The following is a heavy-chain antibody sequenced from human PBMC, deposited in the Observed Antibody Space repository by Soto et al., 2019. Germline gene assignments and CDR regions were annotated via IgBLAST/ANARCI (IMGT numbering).Heavy chain of an antibody. J-gene: IGHJ4*02. Sequence: PGGSLRLSCAASGFTVSSNYLSWVRQAPGKGLEWGSVIFSADNTHYADSVKGRFTISRDNSKNTVFLQMNSLRAEDTAVYYCAITGAGYYIVWGQGTPVTVSS. CDR3: AITGAGYYIV. D-gene: IGHD3-3*01. CDR2: IFSADNT. V-gene: IGHV3-53*01. CDR1: GFTVSSNY.